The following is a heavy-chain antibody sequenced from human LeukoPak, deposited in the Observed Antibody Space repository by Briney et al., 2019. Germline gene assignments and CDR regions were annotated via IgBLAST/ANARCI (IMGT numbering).Heavy chain of an antibody. CDR3: AREHSSSWDQFDY. Sequence: ASVTVSCTASGYTFTSYDINWVRQATGQGLEWMGWMNPNSGNTGYAQKVQGRVTMTADTSTSTSYMELRSLRSDDTAVYYCAREHSSSWDQFDYWGQGTLVTVSS. D-gene: IGHD6-13*01. CDR2: MNPNSGNT. V-gene: IGHV1-8*02. CDR1: GYTFTSYD. J-gene: IGHJ4*02.